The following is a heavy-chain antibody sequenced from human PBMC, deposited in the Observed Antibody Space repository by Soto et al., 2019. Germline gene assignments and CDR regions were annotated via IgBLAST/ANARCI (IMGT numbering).Heavy chain of an antibody. V-gene: IGHV3-33*01. CDR2: IWYDGSNK. CDR1: GFTFSSYG. CDR3: ARSSELIASYDSSGYPIPYYFDY. D-gene: IGHD3-22*01. Sequence: LRLSCAAPGFTFSSYGMHWVRQAPGKGLEWVAVIWYDGSNKYYADSVKGRFTISRDNSKNTLYLQMNSLRAEDTAVYYCARSSELIASYDSSGYPIPYYFDYWGQGTLVTVSS. J-gene: IGHJ4*02.